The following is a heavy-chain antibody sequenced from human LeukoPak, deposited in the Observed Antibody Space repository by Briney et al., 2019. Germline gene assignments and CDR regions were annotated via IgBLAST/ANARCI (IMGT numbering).Heavy chain of an antibody. Sequence: GGSLRLSCAASGFTFSSYWMSWVRQAPGKGLEWVAVIWYDGSNKYYADSVKGRFTISRDNSKNTLYLQMNSLRAEDTAVYYCARLVDSSGYYVDDWGQGALVTVSS. CDR2: IWYDGSNK. CDR3: ARLVDSSGYYVDD. J-gene: IGHJ4*02. V-gene: IGHV3-33*08. D-gene: IGHD3-22*01. CDR1: GFTFSSYW.